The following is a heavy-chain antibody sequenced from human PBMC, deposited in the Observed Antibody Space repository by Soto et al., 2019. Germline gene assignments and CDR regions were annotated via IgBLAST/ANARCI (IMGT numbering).Heavy chain of an antibody. CDR2: IYYSGTT. CDR3: AKTGPYNILTYWYFDL. CDR1: GDSISSSSYY. Sequence: SETLSLTCIVSGDSISSSSYYWVWIRQPPGKGLEWIGSIYYSGTTYYNPSLESRVTISIDTSKNQFSLKVSSLTAADTAVYYFAKTGPYNILTYWYFDLWGRGTLVPVSS. J-gene: IGHJ2*01. D-gene: IGHD3-9*01. V-gene: IGHV4-39*01.